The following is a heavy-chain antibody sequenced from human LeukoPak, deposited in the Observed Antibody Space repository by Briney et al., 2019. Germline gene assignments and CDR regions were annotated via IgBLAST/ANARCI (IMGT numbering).Heavy chain of an antibody. J-gene: IGHJ2*01. CDR1: GGSISSGGYS. V-gene: IGHV4-30-2*01. Sequence: SETLSLTCAVSGGSISSGGYSWSWIRQPPGKGLEWIGYIYHSGSTYYNPSLKSRVTISVDRSKNQFSLKLSSVTAADTAVYYCARDHIECSRSWYFDLWGRGTLVTVSS. CDR2: IYHSGST. CDR3: ARDHIECSRSWYFDL. D-gene: IGHD6-6*01.